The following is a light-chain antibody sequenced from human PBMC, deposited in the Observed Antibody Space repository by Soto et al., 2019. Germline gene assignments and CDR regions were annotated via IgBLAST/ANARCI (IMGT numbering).Light chain of an antibody. CDR3: QHSNGYSRA. CDR1: QCMSNH. Sequence: INMTQAPCVLPAALEDRIIITSRASQCMSNHLNRYQQIAGQAPKLLIYDASTLESGVPGRFSGSGVGTHSTLTISGVQPEYCATYHCQHSNGYSRAFGQGTKVDI. J-gene: IGKJ1*01. V-gene: IGKV1-13*02. CDR2: DAS.